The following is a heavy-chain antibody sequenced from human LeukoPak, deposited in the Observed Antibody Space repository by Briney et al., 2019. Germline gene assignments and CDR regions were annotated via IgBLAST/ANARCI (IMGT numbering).Heavy chain of an antibody. CDR3: ARRHGRCSDGSCYYPDY. J-gene: IGHJ4*02. CDR1: GYTFSSYD. CDR2: MNPYSGNT. D-gene: IGHD2-15*01. V-gene: IGHV1-8*01. Sequence: ASVKVSCKASGYTFSSYDINWVGQSTGQGLEWMGWMNPYSGNTGYAQKFQGRVTMTRNSSITTAYMELSSLRSEDTAVYYCARRHGRCSDGSCYYPDYWGQGTLVTVSS.